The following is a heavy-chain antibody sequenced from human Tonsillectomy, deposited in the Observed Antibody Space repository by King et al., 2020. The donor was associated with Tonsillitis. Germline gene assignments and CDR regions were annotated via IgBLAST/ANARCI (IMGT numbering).Heavy chain of an antibody. D-gene: IGHD3-10*01. CDR2: IDYSGST. V-gene: IGHV4-59*01. J-gene: IGHJ6*03. CDR1: GGSISSYY. CDR3: ARSRFGYYMDV. Sequence: VQLQESGPGLVKPSETLSLTCTVSGGSISSYYWSWIRQPPGKGLEWIGYIDYSGSTNCNPSLKSRVTISIDTSKKQFSLKMSSVTAADTAVYYCARSRFGYYMDVWGKGTTVTVSS.